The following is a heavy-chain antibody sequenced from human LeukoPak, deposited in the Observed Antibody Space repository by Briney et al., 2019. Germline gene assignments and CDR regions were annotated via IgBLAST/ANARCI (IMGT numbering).Heavy chain of an antibody. J-gene: IGHJ1*01. CDR3: ASHSATWCFQH. D-gene: IGHD6-13*01. CDR1: GGSISSYY. CDR2: IYYSGST. Sequence: KSSETLSLTCTVSGGSISSYYWSWIRQPPGKGLEWIGYIYYSGSTNYKPSLKSRVTMSLNTSKNQFSLKLSSVTAADTAIYYCASHSATWCFQHWGQGTPVTVSS. V-gene: IGHV4-59*01.